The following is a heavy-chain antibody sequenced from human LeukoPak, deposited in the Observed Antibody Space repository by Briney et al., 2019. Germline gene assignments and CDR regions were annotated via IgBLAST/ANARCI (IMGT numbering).Heavy chain of an antibody. Sequence: SGTLSLTCAVSGGSISSSNWWSRVRQPPGKGLEWIGEIYHSGSTNYNPSLKSRVTISVDKSKNQFSLKLSSVTAADTAVYYCARSHYYGWLRNFDYWGQGTLVTVSS. CDR3: ARSHYYGWLRNFDY. CDR1: GGSISSSNW. CDR2: IYHSGST. D-gene: IGHD3-10*01. J-gene: IGHJ4*02. V-gene: IGHV4-4*02.